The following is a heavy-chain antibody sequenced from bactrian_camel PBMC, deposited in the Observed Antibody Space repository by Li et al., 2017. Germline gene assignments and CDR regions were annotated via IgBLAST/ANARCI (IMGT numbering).Heavy chain of an antibody. Sequence: DVQLVESGGGLVQPGGSLRLSCAASGFSFSSYDMSWVRQAPGKGLEWVSGIASGGGSTYYADSVKGRFTISRNNAKNTGYLQMNSLKSEDTALYYCATDYSYSEDGVDIDFGYWGQVPRSPSP. D-gene: IGHD4*01. CDR2: IASGGGST. CDR1: GFSFSSYD. V-gene: IGHV3S40*01. J-gene: IGHJ6*01. CDR3: ATDYSYSEDGVDIDFGY.